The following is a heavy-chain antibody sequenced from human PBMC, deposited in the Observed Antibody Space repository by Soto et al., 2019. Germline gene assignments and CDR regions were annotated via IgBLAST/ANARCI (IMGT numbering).Heavy chain of an antibody. CDR2: IFSGGST. Sequence: GCLRLSCAASGFSVAVKYMSWVRQAPGKGLEWVSVIFSGGSTYYADSVKGRFSISRDNSKNTLYLQMNSLRAEDTAVYYCARDPGGVATISDWFDPWGQGTLVTVSS. V-gene: IGHV3-66*01. J-gene: IGHJ5*02. D-gene: IGHD5-12*01. CDR3: ARDPGGVATISDWFDP. CDR1: GFSVAVKY.